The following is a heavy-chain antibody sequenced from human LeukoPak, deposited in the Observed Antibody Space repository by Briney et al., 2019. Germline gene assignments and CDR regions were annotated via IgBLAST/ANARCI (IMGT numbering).Heavy chain of an antibody. Sequence: PGGSLRLSCAASGFTFTNAWMSWVRQAPGRGLEWVGRIKSKTDGGTTDYAAPVKGRFTISRHDSKNTLFLQMSSLKTEDTAVYYCTAAYYYDSGSLDYWGQGTLVTVSS. CDR3: TAAYYYDSGSLDY. J-gene: IGHJ4*02. V-gene: IGHV3-15*01. D-gene: IGHD3-10*01. CDR2: IKSKTDGGTT. CDR1: GFTFTNAW.